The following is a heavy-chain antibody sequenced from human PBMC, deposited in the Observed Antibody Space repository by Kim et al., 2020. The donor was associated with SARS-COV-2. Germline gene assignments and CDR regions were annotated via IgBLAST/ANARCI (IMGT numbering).Heavy chain of an antibody. D-gene: IGHD3-10*01. CDR2: IYSGGSST. V-gene: IGHV3-23*03. J-gene: IGHJ4*02. CDR1: GFTFSTYA. CDR3: VKGGSVRGVTDY. Sequence: GGSLRLSCAASGFTFSTYAMTWVRQAPGKGLEWVSVIYSGGSSTYYADSVKGRFSISRDNSKDTLYLQMNSLRADDTALYYCVKGGSVRGVTDYWGRGTL.